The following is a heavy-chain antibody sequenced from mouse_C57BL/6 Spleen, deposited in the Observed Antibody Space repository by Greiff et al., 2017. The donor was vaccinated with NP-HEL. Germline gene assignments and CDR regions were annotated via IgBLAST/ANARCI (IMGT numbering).Heavy chain of an antibody. CDR1: GYAFSSYW. CDR3: ARSEVYYGSSYGAWFAY. J-gene: IGHJ3*01. V-gene: IGHV1-80*01. D-gene: IGHD1-1*01. Sequence: QVQLQQSGAELVKPGASVKISCKASGYAFSSYWMNWVKQRPGKGLEWIGQIYPGDGDTNYNGKFKGKATLTADKSSSTAYMQLSSLTSEDSAVYFCARSEVYYGSSYGAWFAYWGQGTLVTVSA. CDR2: IYPGDGDT.